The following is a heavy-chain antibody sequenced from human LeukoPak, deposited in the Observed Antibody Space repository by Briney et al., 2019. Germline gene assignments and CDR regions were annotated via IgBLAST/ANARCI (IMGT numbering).Heavy chain of an antibody. D-gene: IGHD6-19*01. CDR2: ISSSGSAI. J-gene: IGHJ4*02. Sequence: GGSLSLSCAASGFTFSSYEMNWVRQAPGKGLEWVSRISSSGSAIYYADSVKGRFTISRDNAKTTLYLQMNSLRVEDTAVYYCARGGSLGYWGQGTLVTVSS. CDR1: GFTFSSYE. V-gene: IGHV3-48*03. CDR3: ARGGSLGY.